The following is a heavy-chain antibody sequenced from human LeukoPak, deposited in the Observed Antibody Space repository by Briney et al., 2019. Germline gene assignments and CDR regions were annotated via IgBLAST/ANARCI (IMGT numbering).Heavy chain of an antibody. Sequence: GGSLRLSCAASGFTFSSYSMKWVRQAPGKGLEWVSSISSSSSYIYYADSVKGRFTISRDNAKNSLYLQMNSLRAEDTAVYFCARATWDPNYYYYMDVWGKGTTVTISS. V-gene: IGHV3-21*01. D-gene: IGHD1-26*01. CDR2: ISSSSSYI. CDR3: ARATWDPNYYYYMDV. J-gene: IGHJ6*03. CDR1: GFTFSSYS.